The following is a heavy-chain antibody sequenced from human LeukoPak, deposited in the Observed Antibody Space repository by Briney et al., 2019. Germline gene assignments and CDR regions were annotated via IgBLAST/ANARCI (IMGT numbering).Heavy chain of an antibody. CDR3: ARESLVSGYTSSWYVFDY. V-gene: IGHV3-64*01. D-gene: IGHD6-13*01. CDR1: GFTFTTYA. CDR2: ISANGFST. J-gene: IGHJ4*02. Sequence: GGSLRLSCAASGFTFTTYAMHWVRQALGRGLEYVSAISANGFSTDYANSVKGRFTISRDNSKNMLYLQMGSLRTEDMAVYYCARESLVSGYTSSWYVFDYWGQGTLVTVSS.